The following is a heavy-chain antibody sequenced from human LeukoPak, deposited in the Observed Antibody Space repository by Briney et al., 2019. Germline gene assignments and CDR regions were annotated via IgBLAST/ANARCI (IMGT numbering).Heavy chain of an antibody. D-gene: IGHD3-16*01. V-gene: IGHV1-2*02. CDR3: ARALGGVGDY. J-gene: IGHJ4*02. Sequence: ASVKVSCKASGSTFTSYYMHWLRQAPGQGVEWMGWINPNSGGTNYAQRFQGRVTMTRDTSINTAYMEMSRLTSDDTAVFYCARALGGVGDYWGQGTQVTVSS. CDR2: INPNSGGT. CDR1: GSTFTSYY.